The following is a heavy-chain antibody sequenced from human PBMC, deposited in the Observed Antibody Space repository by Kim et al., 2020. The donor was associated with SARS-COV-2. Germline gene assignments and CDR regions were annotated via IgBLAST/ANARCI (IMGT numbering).Heavy chain of an antibody. CDR3: ARLPDNNGWPFDY. CDR2: IFYTGKT. Sequence: SETLSLTCTISGASIGTDYWTWIRQPPGGGLEWIGYIFYTGKTSYNPSLKSRVSLSLDTSRNQFSLQLNSVTAAASAVYFCARLPDNNGWPFDYWAQGT. V-gene: IGHV4-59*08. D-gene: IGHD6-19*01. J-gene: IGHJ4*02. CDR1: GASIGTDY.